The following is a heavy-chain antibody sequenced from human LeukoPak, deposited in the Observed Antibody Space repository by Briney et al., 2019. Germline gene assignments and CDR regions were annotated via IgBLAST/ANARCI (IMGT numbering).Heavy chain of an antibody. D-gene: IGHD3-10*01. CDR2: INHSGST. CDR3: ARHYYSSMVRGYRFDP. CDR1: GGSISTYY. J-gene: IGHJ5*02. Sequence: SETLSLTCTVSGGSISTYYWSWIRQPPGKGLEWIGEINHSGSTNYNPSLRSRVTISVDTSKNQFSLKLSSVTAADTAVYYCARHYYSSMVRGYRFDPWGQGTLVTVSS. V-gene: IGHV4-34*01.